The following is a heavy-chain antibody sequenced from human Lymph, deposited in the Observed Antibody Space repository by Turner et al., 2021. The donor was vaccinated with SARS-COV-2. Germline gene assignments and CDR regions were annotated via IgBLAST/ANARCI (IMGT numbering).Heavy chain of an antibody. V-gene: IGHV1-69*01. CDR2: IITIFGTP. Sequence: QVQLVQSGAEVKKPGSSVKVSCKASGGTFSSYAISWVRQAPGQGLEWMGGIITIFGTPNYAQKFHGIVTITADESTSTAYMGLSSLRSEDTAVYYGAGFGGDYVFDYWGQGTLVTVSS. D-gene: IGHD3-10*01. CDR1: GGTFSSYA. CDR3: AGFGGDYVFDY. J-gene: IGHJ4*02.